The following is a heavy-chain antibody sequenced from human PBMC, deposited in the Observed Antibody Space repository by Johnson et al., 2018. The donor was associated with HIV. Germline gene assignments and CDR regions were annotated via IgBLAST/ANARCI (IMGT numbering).Heavy chain of an antibody. Sequence: QVQLVESGGGVVQPGRSLRLSCAASGFTFSSYAMHWVRQAPGKGLEWVAVIWYDGSNKYYADSVKGRFTLSRDNSKNTLDLQMNSLTIEDTAVFYCAKTRMGGILDAFDLWGQGTRVTVSS. CDR1: GFTFSSYA. CDR2: IWYDGSNK. CDR3: AKTRMGGILDAFDL. D-gene: IGHD3-10*01. J-gene: IGHJ3*01. V-gene: IGHV3-30*18.